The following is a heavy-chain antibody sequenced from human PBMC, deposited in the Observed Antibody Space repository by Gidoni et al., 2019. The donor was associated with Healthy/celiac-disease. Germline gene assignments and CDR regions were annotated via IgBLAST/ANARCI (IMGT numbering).Heavy chain of an antibody. Sequence: QVQLVQSVAEVKTPGASVKVSCKASGYTCASYSMPWVRQAPGQGLEGMGTSNPSGCSTRYAQKFKGRVTMTRATSTRQVYMELSSLRSADTAVYYCASEASDYWGQGTLVTVSS. CDR1: GYTCASYS. J-gene: IGHJ4*02. CDR2: SNPSGCST. V-gene: IGHV1-46*01. CDR3: ASEASDY.